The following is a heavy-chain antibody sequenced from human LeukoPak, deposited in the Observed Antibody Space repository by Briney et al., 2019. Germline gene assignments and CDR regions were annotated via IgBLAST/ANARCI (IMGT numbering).Heavy chain of an antibody. CDR1: GFTFSSYR. CDR3: ANLYCSGGNCYSYYYYGMDV. CDR2: ISGSGGST. J-gene: IGHJ6*02. Sequence: GGSLRLSCAASGFTFSSYRMNWVRQAPGKGLEWVSAISGSGGSTYYADSVKGRFTISRDNSKNTLYLQMNSLRAEDTAVYYCANLYCSGGNCYSYYYYGMDVWGQGTTVTVSS. V-gene: IGHV3-23*01. D-gene: IGHD2-15*01.